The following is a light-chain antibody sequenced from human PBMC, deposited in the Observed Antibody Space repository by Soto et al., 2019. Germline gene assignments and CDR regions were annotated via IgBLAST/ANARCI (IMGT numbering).Light chain of an antibody. CDR1: QDINSF. V-gene: IGKV1-33*01. J-gene: IGKJ5*01. CDR3: QQYDHPLT. CDR2: DAS. Sequence: DIQMTQSPSSLSASVGDRVTITCQASQDINSFLNWYQQKPGKAPELLIYDASNLEAGVPSRFSGSGSGTDFTFAISSLQPEDVGTYYCQQYDHPLTFGQGTRLEIK.